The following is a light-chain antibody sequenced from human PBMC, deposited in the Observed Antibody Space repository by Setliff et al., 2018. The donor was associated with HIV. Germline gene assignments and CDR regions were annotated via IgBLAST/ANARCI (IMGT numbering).Light chain of an antibody. Sequence: QSALTQPASVSGSPGQSITISCTGTSSDVGLYNYVSWYQQHTGKVPKVMIYDVTNRPSGVSNRFSGSKSGNTASLTISGLQAEDEADYYCTSYTTSRTVVFGGGTKVTVL. CDR2: DVT. J-gene: IGLJ2*01. CDR3: TSYTTSRTVV. CDR1: SSDVGLYNY. V-gene: IGLV2-14*01.